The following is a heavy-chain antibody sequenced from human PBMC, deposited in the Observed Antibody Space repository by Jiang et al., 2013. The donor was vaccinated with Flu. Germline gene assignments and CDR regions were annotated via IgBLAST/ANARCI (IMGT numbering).Heavy chain of an antibody. D-gene: IGHD6-19*01. CDR2: ISSSGDYP. Sequence: VQLLESGGGLIQRGGSLRLSCAASGFTFPNYGMNWVRQAPGKGLEWVSSISSSGDYPYYADAVRGRFTISRDNSKNTLFLQLNSLRAEDTAIYYCAKETVAGFYYYGMDVWGQGTAVTVSS. CDR1: GFTFPNYG. V-gene: IGHV3-23*01. J-gene: IGHJ6*02. CDR3: AKETVAGFYYYGMDV.